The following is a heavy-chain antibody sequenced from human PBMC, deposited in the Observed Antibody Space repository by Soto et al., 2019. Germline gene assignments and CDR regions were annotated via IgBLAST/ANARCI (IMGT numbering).Heavy chain of an antibody. CDR1: GGTFSSYA. D-gene: IGHD3-22*01. V-gene: IGHV1-69*12. J-gene: IGHJ3*02. CDR3: AIRPYYYDSSGFLDAFDI. CDR2: IIPIFGTA. Sequence: QVQLVQSGAEVKKPGSSVKVSCKASGGTFSSYAISWVRQAPGQGREWMGGIIPIFGTANDAQKFQGRVTITADESTSTAYMELSSLRSEDTAVYYCAIRPYYYDSSGFLDAFDIWGQGTMVTVSS.